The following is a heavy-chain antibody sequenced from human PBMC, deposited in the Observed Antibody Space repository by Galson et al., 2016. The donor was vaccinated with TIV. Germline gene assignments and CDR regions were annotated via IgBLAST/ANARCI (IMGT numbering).Heavy chain of an antibody. CDR1: GFSLTTSGVG. Sequence: PALVKPTQTLTLTCTFSGFSLTTSGVGVGWIRQPPGKALEWLAHISLDDDERYSPSLKSRLTITKDNSKNQVVLTMTNIDPVDTATFYCAYLPNMFYYVMDVWGQGTTVTVSS. J-gene: IGHJ6*02. V-gene: IGHV2-5*02. CDR2: ISLDDDE. D-gene: IGHD3-10*02. CDR3: AYLPNMFYYVMDV.